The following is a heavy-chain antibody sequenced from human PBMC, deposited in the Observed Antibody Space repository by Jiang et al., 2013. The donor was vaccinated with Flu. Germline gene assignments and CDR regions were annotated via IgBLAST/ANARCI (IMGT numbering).Heavy chain of an antibody. CDR1: YW. J-gene: IGHJ4*02. CDR3: ARHGRRGIAAAGPETDY. D-gene: IGHD6-13*01. CDR2: IYPGDSDT. Sequence: YWIGWVRQMPGKGLEWMGIIYPGDSDTRYSPSFQGQVTISADKSISTAYLQWSSLKASDTAMYYCARHGRRGIAAAGPETDYWGQGTLVTVSS. V-gene: IGHV5-51*01.